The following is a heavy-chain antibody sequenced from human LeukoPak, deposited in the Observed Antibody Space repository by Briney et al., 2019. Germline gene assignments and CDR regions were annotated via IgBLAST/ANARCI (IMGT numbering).Heavy chain of an antibody. D-gene: IGHD5-12*01. CDR3: ARGGAGSGYGVDC. CDR2: INPNTGGT. J-gene: IGHJ4*02. V-gene: IGHV1-2*02. Sequence: ASVKVSCKASGYTFTGYYMHWVRQAPGQGLEWMGWINPNTGGTNYVQKFQGRVTMTRDTSINTAYMELSRLRSDDTAVYYCARGGAGSGYGVDCWRQGSLVTASS. CDR1: GYTFTGYY.